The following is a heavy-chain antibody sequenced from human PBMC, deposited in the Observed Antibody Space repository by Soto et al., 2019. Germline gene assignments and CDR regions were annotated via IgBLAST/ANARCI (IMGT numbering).Heavy chain of an antibody. D-gene: IGHD4-17*01. V-gene: IGHV1-18*01. Sequence: ASVKVSCKASGYTFTSYGISWVRQAPGQGLEWMGWINAYNGNTNYAQKLQGRVTMTTDTSTSTAYMELRSLRSDDTAVYYCARTSDYGDYDWVWFDPWGQGTLVTVSS. CDR2: INAYNGNT. CDR3: ARTSDYGDYDWVWFDP. J-gene: IGHJ5*02. CDR1: GYTFTSYG.